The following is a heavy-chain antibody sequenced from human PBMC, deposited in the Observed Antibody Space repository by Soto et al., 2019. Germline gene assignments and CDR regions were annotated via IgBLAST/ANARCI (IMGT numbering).Heavy chain of an antibody. CDR3: ARMFHCSGGTCPFDY. D-gene: IGHD2-15*01. J-gene: IGHJ4*02. V-gene: IGHV2-70*04. CDR2: IDWDDDK. Sequence: SGPTLVNPTQTLTLTCTFSGSSLSTSGMRVSWIRQPPGKALEWLARIDWDDDKFYNTSLKTRLTISKDSSKSQVVLTMTNMDPVDTATYYCARMFHCSGGTCPFDYWGQGALVTVSS. CDR1: GSSLSTSGMR.